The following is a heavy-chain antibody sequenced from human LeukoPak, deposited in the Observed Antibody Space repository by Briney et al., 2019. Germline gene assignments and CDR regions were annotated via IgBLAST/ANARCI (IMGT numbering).Heavy chain of an antibody. CDR3: AKGNNDSSGYPPFDY. D-gene: IGHD3-22*01. J-gene: IGHJ4*02. Sequence: GGSLRLSCAASGFTFSSYGMHWVRQAPGKGLEWVAVISYDGSNKYYADSVKGRFTISRDNSKNTLYLQMNSLRAEDTAVYYCAKGNNDSSGYPPFDYWGQGTLVTVSS. CDR1: GFTFSSYG. CDR2: ISYDGSNK. V-gene: IGHV3-30*18.